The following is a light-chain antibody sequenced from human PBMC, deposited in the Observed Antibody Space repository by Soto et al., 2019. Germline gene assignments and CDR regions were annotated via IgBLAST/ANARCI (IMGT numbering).Light chain of an antibody. CDR2: EVS. Sequence: QSALTQPPSVSGSPGQSVTISCTGTSSDVGSFNRVSWYQQPPGTAPKLMIYEVSNRPSGVPDRFSGSKSGNTAALTISWLQAEDEADSYCSSYTSSSTLVFGGGTKLTVL. CDR3: SSYTSSSTLV. CDR1: SSDVGSFNR. J-gene: IGLJ2*01. V-gene: IGLV2-18*02.